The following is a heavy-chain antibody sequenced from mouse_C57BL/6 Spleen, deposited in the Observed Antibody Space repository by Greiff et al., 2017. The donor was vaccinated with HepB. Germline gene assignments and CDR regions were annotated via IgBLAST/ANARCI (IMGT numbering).Heavy chain of an antibody. CDR3: ASLLYYFDY. D-gene: IGHD2-3*01. CDR1: GYSITSGYY. J-gene: IGHJ2*01. CDR2: ISYDGSN. Sequence: EVQRVESGPGLVKPSQSLSLTCSVTGYSITSGYYWNWIRQFPGNKLEWMGYISYDGSNNYNPSLKNRISITRDTSKNQFFLKLNSVTTEDTATYYCASLLYYFDYWGQGTTLTVSS. V-gene: IGHV3-6*01.